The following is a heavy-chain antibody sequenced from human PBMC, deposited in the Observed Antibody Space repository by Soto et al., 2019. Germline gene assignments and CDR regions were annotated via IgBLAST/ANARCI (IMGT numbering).Heavy chain of an antibody. J-gene: IGHJ4*02. Sequence: LCGGSISSYYWSWIRQPAGKGLEWIGRIYTSGSTNYNPSLKSRVTMSVDASKNQFSLKLNSVTAADTAVYYCARVVRGSYELDYWGQGTLVTVSS. V-gene: IGHV4-4*07. D-gene: IGHD3-16*01. CDR1: GGSISSYY. CDR2: IYTSGST. CDR3: ARVVRGSYELDY.